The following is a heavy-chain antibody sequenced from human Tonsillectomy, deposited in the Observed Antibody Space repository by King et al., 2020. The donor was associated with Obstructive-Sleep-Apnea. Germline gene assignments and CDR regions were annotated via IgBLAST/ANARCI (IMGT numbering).Heavy chain of an antibody. CDR1: GYSFTSYW. CDR2: IDPSDSYT. V-gene: IGHV5-10-1*01. Sequence: QLVQSGAEVKKPGESLRISCKGSGYSFTSYWISWVRQMPGKGLEWMGRIDPSDSYTNYSPSFQGHVTISVDKSITTAYLQWSSLRASDTAMYYCARHDSNISFVRGVLIDGGQGPLVTVPS. D-gene: IGHD3-10*01. CDR3: ARHDSNISFVRGVLID. J-gene: IGHJ4*02.